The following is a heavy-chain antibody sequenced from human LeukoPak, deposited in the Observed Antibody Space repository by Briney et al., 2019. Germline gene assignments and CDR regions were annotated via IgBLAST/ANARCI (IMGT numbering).Heavy chain of an antibody. CDR1: GGTFSSYA. CDR3: ARGQLLYHNNWFDP. J-gene: IGHJ5*02. D-gene: IGHD2-2*02. CDR2: IIPIFGTA. V-gene: IGHV1-69*05. Sequence: SVKVSCKASGGTFSSYAISWVRQAPGQGLEWMGGIIPIFGTANYAQKFQGRVTITTDESTSTAYMELSSLRSEDTAVYYCARGQLLYHNNWFDPWGQGTLVTVSS.